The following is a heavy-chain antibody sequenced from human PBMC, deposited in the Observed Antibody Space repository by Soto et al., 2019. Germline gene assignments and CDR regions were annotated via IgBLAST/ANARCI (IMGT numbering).Heavy chain of an antibody. V-gene: IGHV1-18*01. CDR2: INTYNRNT. Sequence: QVQLVQSGAEVKKPGASVKVSCETSGYTFTTYGISWVRQAPGQGLEWMGWINTYNRNTNYVQGIQGRVTMTTDTSTSTAYMELRSLRSDDTAVYYCARDLGLERSFYYYGLDVWGQGTTVTVSS. CDR1: GYTFTTYG. D-gene: IGHD1-1*01. J-gene: IGHJ6*02. CDR3: ARDLGLERSFYYYGLDV.